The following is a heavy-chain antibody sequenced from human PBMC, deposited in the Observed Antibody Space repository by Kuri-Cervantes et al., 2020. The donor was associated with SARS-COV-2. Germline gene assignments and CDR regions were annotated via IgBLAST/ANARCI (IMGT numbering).Heavy chain of an antibody. V-gene: IGHV3-23*01. Sequence: GESLKISCAASGFTFSSYAMSWVRQAPGKGLEWVSAISGSGGSTYYADSVKGRFTISRDNSKNTLYLQMNNLRVEDTAVYYCVREGDVIVVGSGYSYYLDVWGKGTPVTVSS. D-gene: IGHD2-2*01. CDR1: GFTFSSYA. CDR3: VREGDVIVVGSGYSYYLDV. CDR2: ISGSGGST. J-gene: IGHJ6*03.